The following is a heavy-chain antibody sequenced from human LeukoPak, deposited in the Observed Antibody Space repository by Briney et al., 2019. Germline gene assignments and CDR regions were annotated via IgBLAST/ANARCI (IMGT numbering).Heavy chain of an antibody. D-gene: IGHD3-10*01. CDR2: MNPNSGNT. CDR3: ARVEKLLWFGELPNWFDP. CDR1: GYTFTSYD. V-gene: IGHV1-8*03. Sequence: ASVKVSCKASGYTFTSYDINWVRQATGQGLEWMGWMNPNSGNTGYAQKFQGRVTITRNTSISTAYMELSSLRSEDTAVYYCARVEKLLWFGELPNWFDPWGQGTLVTVSS. J-gene: IGHJ5*02.